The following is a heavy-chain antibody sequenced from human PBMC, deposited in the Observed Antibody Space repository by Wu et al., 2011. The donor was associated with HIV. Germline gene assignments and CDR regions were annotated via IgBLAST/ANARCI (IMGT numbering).Heavy chain of an antibody. J-gene: IGHJ6*03. V-gene: IGHV1-2*02. CDR1: GYTFTGYY. Sequence: QVQLVQSGAEVKKPGASVKVSCKASGYTFTGYYIHWVRQAPGQGLEWMGWINPDSGGTNYAQKFQGRVTMTRDTSITTAYMELSRLRSDDTAVYYCARGTDSHYYYYYYMDVWGQGTTVTVSS. D-gene: IGHD3-22*01. CDR2: INPDSGGT. CDR3: ARGTDSHYYYYYYMDV.